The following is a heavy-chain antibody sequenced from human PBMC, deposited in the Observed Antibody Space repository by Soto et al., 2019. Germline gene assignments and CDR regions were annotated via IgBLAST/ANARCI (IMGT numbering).Heavy chain of an antibody. Sequence: GGSLRLSCAASGFTFDDYAMHWVRQAPGKGLEWVSGISWNSGSIGYADSVKGRFTISRDNAKNSLYLQMNSLRAEDTALYYCAKDIFGAWNYEGYMDVWGKGTTVTVSS. CDR3: AKDIFGAWNYEGYMDV. D-gene: IGHD1-7*01. J-gene: IGHJ6*03. V-gene: IGHV3-9*01. CDR2: ISWNSGSI. CDR1: GFTFDDYA.